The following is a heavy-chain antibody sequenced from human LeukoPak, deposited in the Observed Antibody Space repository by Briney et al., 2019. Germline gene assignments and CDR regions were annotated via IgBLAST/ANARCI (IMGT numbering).Heavy chain of an antibody. D-gene: IGHD3-3*01. J-gene: IGHJ4*02. CDR1: GYTFTGYY. Sequence: ASVKVSCKASGYTFTGYYMHWVRQAPGQGLEWMGWINPNSGGTNYAQKFQGRVTMTRDTSISTAYMELSRLRSDDTAVYYCARGHGEEFLEWLFLSYWGQGTLVTVSS. CDR3: ARGHGEEFLEWLFLSY. CDR2: INPNSGGT. V-gene: IGHV1-2*02.